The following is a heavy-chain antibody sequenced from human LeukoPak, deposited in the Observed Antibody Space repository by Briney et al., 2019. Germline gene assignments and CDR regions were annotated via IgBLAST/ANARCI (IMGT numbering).Heavy chain of an antibody. CDR2: IYYSGST. Sequence: PSETLSLTCTVSGGSISSYYWSWIRQPPGKGLEWIGYIYYSGSTNYNPSLESRVTISVDTSKNQFSLKLSSVTAADTAVYYCARLRNYYDSSGYPDYWGQGTLVTVSS. J-gene: IGHJ4*02. CDR1: GGSISSYY. D-gene: IGHD3-22*01. CDR3: ARLRNYYDSSGYPDY. V-gene: IGHV4-59*01.